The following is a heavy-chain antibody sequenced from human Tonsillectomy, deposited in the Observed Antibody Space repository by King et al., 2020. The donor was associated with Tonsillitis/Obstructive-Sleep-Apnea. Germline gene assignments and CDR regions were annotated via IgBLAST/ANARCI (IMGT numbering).Heavy chain of an antibody. V-gene: IGHV1-69*09. J-gene: IGHJ6*03. Sequence: QEQLVQSGAEVKKPGSSVKVSCKASGGTFSTYAINWVRQAPGQGLEWMGRIIPILDITNYAQKFQGRVTITADKSTTTAYMELSSLRSEDTAVYYCGLDTPSYYMDVWGKGTTVTVSS. CDR3: GLDTPSYYMDV. CDR1: GGTFSTYA. D-gene: IGHD3/OR15-3a*01. CDR2: IIPILDIT.